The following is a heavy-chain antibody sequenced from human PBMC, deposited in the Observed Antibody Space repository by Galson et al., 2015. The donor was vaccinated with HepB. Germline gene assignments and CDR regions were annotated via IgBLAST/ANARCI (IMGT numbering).Heavy chain of an antibody. D-gene: IGHD3-10*01. CDR2: MWHDGKWK. J-gene: IGHJ4*02. CDR1: GFVFKKFG. V-gene: IGHV3-33*01. Sequence: SLRLSCATSGFVFKKFGMHWVRQAPGKGLEWLAVMWHDGKWKQYSESMEGRFTISKDKSGNTMFLQPDSLRVEDTGIYYCARDPGKDEAIDYWGQGTLVTV. CDR3: ARDPGKDEAIDY.